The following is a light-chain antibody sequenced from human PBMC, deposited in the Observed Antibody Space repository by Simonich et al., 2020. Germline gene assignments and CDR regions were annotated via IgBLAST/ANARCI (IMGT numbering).Light chain of an antibody. CDR1: SGSLASNY. J-gene: IGLJ3*02. CDR3: QSYDSSNQV. Sequence: NFMLTQPHSVSESPGKTVTISCTRSSGSLASNYVQWYQQRPGMAPTTVIYEDNQRPSGGPDRFSGSIDSSSNSASLTISGLKTEDEADYYCQSYDSSNQVFGGGTKLTVL. CDR2: EDN. V-gene: IGLV6-57*03.